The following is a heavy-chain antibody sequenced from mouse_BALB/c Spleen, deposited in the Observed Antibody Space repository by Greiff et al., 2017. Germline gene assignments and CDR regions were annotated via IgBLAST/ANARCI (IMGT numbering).Heavy chain of an antibody. J-gene: IGHJ4*01. CDR1: GYSFTGYF. D-gene: IGHD1-2*01. CDR3: GREDYYGDDAMDY. Sequence: VQLKESGPELVKPGASVKISCKASGYSFTGYFMNWVKQSHGKSLEWIGRINPYNGDTFYNQKFKGKATLTVDKSSSTAHMELLSLTSEDSAVYYCGREDYYGDDAMDYWGQGTSVTVSS. V-gene: IGHV1-37*01. CDR2: INPYNGDT.